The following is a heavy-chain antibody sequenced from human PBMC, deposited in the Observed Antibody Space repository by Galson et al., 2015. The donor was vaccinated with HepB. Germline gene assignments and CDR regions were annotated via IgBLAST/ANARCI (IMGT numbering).Heavy chain of an antibody. D-gene: IGHD2-2*01. CDR2: IIPILDTT. V-gene: IGHV1-69*01. J-gene: IGHJ5*02. CDR3: ARLRYCSGATCYPHTLGWFDP. Sequence: ASGGIFSNYAFSWVRQAPGQGLEWMGGIIPILDTTNYAQKFQGRVTITADESTSTAYMELRSLTSEDTAVYYCARLRYCSGATCYPHTLGWFDPWGQGTLVSVSS. CDR1: GGIFSNYA.